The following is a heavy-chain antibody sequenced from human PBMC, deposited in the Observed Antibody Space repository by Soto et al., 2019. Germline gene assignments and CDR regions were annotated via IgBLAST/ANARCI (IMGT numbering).Heavy chain of an antibody. D-gene: IGHD5-18*01. CDR2: IVAGSGNT. CDR3: AVSGYDYYYYYMDV. CDR1: GDTVTSYG. V-gene: IGHV1-58*02. J-gene: IGHJ6*03. Sequence: SVKVSCKASGDTVTSYGISWVRQAPGQRLEWIGWIVAGSGNTNYAQKFQERVTITRDMSTSTAYMELTSLRSEDTAVYYCAVSGYDYYYYYMDVWGKGTTVTVSS.